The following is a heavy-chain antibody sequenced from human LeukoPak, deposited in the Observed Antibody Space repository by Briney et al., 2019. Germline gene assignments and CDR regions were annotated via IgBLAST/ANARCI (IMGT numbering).Heavy chain of an antibody. D-gene: IGHD2-21*02. Sequence: ASVKVSCKASGGTFSSYAISWVRQAPGQGLEWMGRIIPILGIANYAQKFQGRVTITADKSTSTAYMELSSLRSEDTAVYYCARGGGGVTYDYWGQGTLVTVSS. CDR2: IIPILGIA. CDR3: ARGGGGVTYDY. V-gene: IGHV1-69*04. J-gene: IGHJ4*02. CDR1: GGTFSSYA.